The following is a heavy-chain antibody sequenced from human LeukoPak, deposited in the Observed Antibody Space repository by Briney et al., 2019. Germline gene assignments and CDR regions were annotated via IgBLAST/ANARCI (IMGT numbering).Heavy chain of an antibody. Sequence: PGGSLRLSCAASGFTFSDYYMSWIRQAPGKGLEWVAVISYDGSNKYYADSVKGRFTISRDNSKNTLYLQINSLRAEDTAVYYCARDRDTAIMVPTLIDYWGRGTLVTVSS. CDR3: ARDRDTAIMVPTLIDY. CDR1: GFTFSDYY. CDR2: ISYDGSNK. D-gene: IGHD5-18*01. V-gene: IGHV3-30-3*01. J-gene: IGHJ4*02.